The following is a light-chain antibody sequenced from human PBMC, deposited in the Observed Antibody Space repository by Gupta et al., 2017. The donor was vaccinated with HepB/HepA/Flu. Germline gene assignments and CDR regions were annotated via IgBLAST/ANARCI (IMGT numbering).Light chain of an antibody. J-gene: IGLJ1*01. Sequence: QTVVTQEPSFSVSPGGTVTLTCGLSSDSVSTSYYPSWYQQTPGQATRTLIYNTNTRSSGVPDRFSGSILGNKAALTITGAQAEDESDYYCMLYMGNGICVFGTGTQVTVL. V-gene: IGLV8-61*01. CDR3: MLYMGNGICV. CDR2: NTN. CDR1: SDSVSTSYY.